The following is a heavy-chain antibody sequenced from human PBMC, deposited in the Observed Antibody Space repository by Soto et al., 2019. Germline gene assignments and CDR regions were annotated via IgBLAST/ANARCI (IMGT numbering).Heavy chain of an antibody. CDR3: ATGRIVGGWPTIDY. CDR2: FDPEDGET. D-gene: IGHD6-19*01. Sequence: ASVKVSCKVSGYTLTELSMHWVRQAPGKGLEWMGGFDPEDGETIYAQKFQGRVTMTEDTSTDTAYLELSSLRSEDTAVYYCATGRIVGGWPTIDYWGQGTLVTVSS. V-gene: IGHV1-24*01. J-gene: IGHJ4*02. CDR1: GYTLTELS.